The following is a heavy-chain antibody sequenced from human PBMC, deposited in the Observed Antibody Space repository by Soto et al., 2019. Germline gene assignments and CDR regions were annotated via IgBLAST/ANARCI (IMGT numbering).Heavy chain of an antibody. CDR2: VYNSGST. CDR1: GGSISGSSYY. CDR3: ATRSAMVTGAFDI. J-gene: IGHJ3*02. D-gene: IGHD5-18*01. Sequence: SETLSLTCIVSGGSISGSSYYWGWIRQPPGKGLEWIGNVYNSGSTYYNPSLKSRVTISVDTSKNQFSLKLSSVTAADTAVYYCATRSAMVTGAFDIWRQGTMVTVSS. V-gene: IGHV4-39*01.